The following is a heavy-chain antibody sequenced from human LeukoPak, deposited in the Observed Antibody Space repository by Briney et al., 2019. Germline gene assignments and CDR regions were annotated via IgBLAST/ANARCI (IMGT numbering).Heavy chain of an antibody. Sequence: ASVKVSCKASGYTFTGYYLYWVRQAPGQGLEWMGWINPNSGGTNYAQKLQGRVTMTTDTSTSTAYMELRSLRSDDTAVYYCARDQRARIAAAATAGYWGQGTLVTVSS. CDR3: ARDQRARIAAAATAGY. D-gene: IGHD6-13*01. CDR2: INPNSGGT. CDR1: GYTFTGYY. J-gene: IGHJ4*02. V-gene: IGHV1-2*02.